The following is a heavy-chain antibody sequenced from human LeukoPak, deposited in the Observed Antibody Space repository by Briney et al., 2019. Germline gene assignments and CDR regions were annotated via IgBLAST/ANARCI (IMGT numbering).Heavy chain of an antibody. J-gene: IGHJ4*02. CDR2: INSDGSTT. V-gene: IGHV3-74*01. CDR1: GFTFSSHW. Sequence: GGSLRLSCAASGFTFSSHWMHWVRQAPGKGLVWVSRINSDGSTTTYADSVKGRFTISRDNANNTLYLQMSSLRAEDTAVYYCARGSTWGGDYWGQGTLVTVSS. D-gene: IGHD3-16*01. CDR3: ARGSTWGGDY.